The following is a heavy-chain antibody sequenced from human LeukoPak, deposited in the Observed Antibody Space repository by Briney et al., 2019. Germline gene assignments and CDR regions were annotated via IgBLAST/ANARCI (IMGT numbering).Heavy chain of an antibody. CDR2: ISSSSSYI. Sequence: GGPVTLYCAASGVTFGSYSLNWVRQAPGKGLEWVSSISSSSSYIYYADSVKGRFTISRDNAKNSLYLQMNSLRAEDTAVYYCARDRPAGWELFDYWGRGTLDPVSS. D-gene: IGHD1-26*01. CDR1: GVTFGSYS. CDR3: ARDRPAGWELFDY. J-gene: IGHJ4*02. V-gene: IGHV3-21*01.